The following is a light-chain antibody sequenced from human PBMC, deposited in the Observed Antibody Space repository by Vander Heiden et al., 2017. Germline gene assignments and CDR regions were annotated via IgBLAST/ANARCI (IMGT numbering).Light chain of an antibody. V-gene: IGLV2-23*02. CDR2: EVT. Sequence: QPALTQPASVSGSPGQSITIPFSGTSSDVGGFSLVSWYQQLPGKAPKLVLYEVTKRPSGVSNRFSGSKSGNTASLTISGLQAEDEAYYFCCSYAGSGSVVFGGGTRLTVL. J-gene: IGLJ2*01. CDR3: CSYAGSGSVV. CDR1: SSDVGGFSL.